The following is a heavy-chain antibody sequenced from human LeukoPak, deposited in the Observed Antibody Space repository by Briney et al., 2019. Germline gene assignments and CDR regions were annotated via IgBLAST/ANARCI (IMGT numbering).Heavy chain of an antibody. CDR3: AKDPGQLWFGGLSFDY. Sequence: PGGSLRLSCAASGFTFSSYGMHWVRQAPGKGLEWVAFIRYDGSNKYYADSVKGRFTISRDNSKNTLYLQMNSLRAEDTAVYYCAKDPGQLWFGGLSFDYWDQGTLVTVSS. V-gene: IGHV3-30*02. CDR2: IRYDGSNK. D-gene: IGHD3-10*01. CDR1: GFTFSSYG. J-gene: IGHJ4*02.